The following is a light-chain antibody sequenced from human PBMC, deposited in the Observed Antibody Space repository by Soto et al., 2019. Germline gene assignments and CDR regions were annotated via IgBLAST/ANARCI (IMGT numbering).Light chain of an antibody. J-gene: IGLJ2*01. CDR1: SSDVGGYNY. Sequence: QSALTQPASVSGSPGQSITISCTVTSSDVGGYNYVSWYQQHPGKAPKLMIYDVSNRPSGVSNRFSGSKSGNTASLTISGLQAEDEADYYCSSYTSISTSVVFGGGTKLTVL. V-gene: IGLV2-14*01. CDR2: DVS. CDR3: SSYTSISTSVV.